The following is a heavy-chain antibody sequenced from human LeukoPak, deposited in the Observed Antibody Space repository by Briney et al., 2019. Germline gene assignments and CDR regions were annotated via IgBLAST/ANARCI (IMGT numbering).Heavy chain of an antibody. D-gene: IGHD2-21*01. CDR1: GFTFSDAY. CDR2: IKPKTDGETT. V-gene: IGHV3-15*07. Sequence: GGSLRLSCAASGFTFSDAYMNWVRQAPGKGLEWVGRIKPKTDGETTEYAAPVKGRFSISRDDSKNMLYLQMNSLKTEDTAVYYCVTPLPYSAQGGQGTLVTVSS. CDR3: VTPLPYSAQ. J-gene: IGHJ4*02.